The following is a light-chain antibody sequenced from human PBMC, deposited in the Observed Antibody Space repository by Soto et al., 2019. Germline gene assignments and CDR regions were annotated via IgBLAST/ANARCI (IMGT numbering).Light chain of an antibody. J-gene: IGKJ1*01. CDR2: KAS. V-gene: IGKV1-5*03. CDR1: QSISSW. CDR3: QQYNSYSWT. Sequence: DIPMTQSPSTLSASVGDRVTITCRASQSISSWLAWYQQKPGKAPKLLIYKASSLESGVPSRFSGSGSGTEFTLTISSLQPDDFATYYYQQYNSYSWTFGQGTKVYI.